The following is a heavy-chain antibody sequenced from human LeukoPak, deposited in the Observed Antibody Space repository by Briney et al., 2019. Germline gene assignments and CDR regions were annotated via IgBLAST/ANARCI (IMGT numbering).Heavy chain of an antibody. CDR1: GFTFSNAW. J-gene: IGHJ4*02. CDR2: IKSKTDGGTT. CDR3: TTIAQLVGAHDYLDY. V-gene: IGHV3-15*01. Sequence: GGSLRLSCAASGFTFSNAWMSWVRQAPGKGLEWVGRIKSKTDGGTTDYAAPVKGRFTISRDDSKNTLYLQMNSLKTEDTAVYYCTTIAQLVGAHDYLDYWGQGTLVTVSS. D-gene: IGHD1-26*01.